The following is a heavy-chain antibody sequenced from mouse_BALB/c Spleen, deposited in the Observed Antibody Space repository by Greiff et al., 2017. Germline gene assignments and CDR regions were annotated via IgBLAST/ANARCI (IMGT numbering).Heavy chain of an antibody. Sequence: EVKLVESGGGLVQPGGSLRLSCATSGFTFTDYYMSWVRQPPGKALEWLGFIRNKANGYTTEYSASVKGRFTISRDNSQSILYLQMNTLRAEDSATYYCARAYDYDEGASAYWGQGTLVTVSA. CDR2: IRNKANGYTT. CDR3: ARAYDYDEGASAY. J-gene: IGHJ3*01. D-gene: IGHD2-4*01. V-gene: IGHV7-3*02. CDR1: GFTFTDYY.